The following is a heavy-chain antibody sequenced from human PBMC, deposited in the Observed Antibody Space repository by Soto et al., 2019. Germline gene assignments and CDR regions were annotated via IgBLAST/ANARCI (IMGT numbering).Heavy chain of an antibody. V-gene: IGHV4-38-2*02. CDR3: ARDTTDYVWGSYRYTVSFDI. CDR1: WYSISSGYY. D-gene: IGHD3-16*02. J-gene: IGHJ3*02. CDR2: IYHSGST. Sequence: PSETVSLTCAVSWYSISSGYYWGWIRQPAWKGLEWIGSIYHSGSTYCNPSLKSRVTISVDTPKNQFSLKLSSVTAADTAVYYCARDTTDYVWGSYRYTVSFDIWGQGTMVTVSS.